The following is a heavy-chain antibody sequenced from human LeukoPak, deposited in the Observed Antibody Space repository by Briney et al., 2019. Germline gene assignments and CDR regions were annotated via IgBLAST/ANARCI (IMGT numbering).Heavy chain of an antibody. J-gene: IGHJ4*02. CDR3: AKPGWLLTSATDY. V-gene: IGHV3-23*01. CDR1: GFTFSSYA. CDR2: ISGSGGGT. Sequence: GGSLRLSCAASGFTFSSYAMSWVRQAPGKGLEWVSAISGSGGGTYCADSVKGRFTISRDNSKNTLYLQMNSLRAEDTAVYYCAKPGWLLTSATDYWGQGTLVTVSS. D-gene: IGHD3-22*01.